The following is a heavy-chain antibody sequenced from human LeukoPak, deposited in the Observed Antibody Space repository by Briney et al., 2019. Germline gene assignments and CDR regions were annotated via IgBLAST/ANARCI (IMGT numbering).Heavy chain of an antibody. CDR3: ARGGRGSAAVVAPRSFDI. J-gene: IGHJ3*02. Sequence: PGGSLRLSCAASGLTFSSYSMNWVRQAPGKGLEWVSVTYTGGNSYYADSVKGRFIISRDISKNTLYLQMNSLRAEDSALYYCARGGRGSAAVVAPRSFDIWGQGTMVTVSS. CDR1: GLTFSSYS. CDR2: TYTGGNS. V-gene: IGHV3-53*01. D-gene: IGHD3-22*01.